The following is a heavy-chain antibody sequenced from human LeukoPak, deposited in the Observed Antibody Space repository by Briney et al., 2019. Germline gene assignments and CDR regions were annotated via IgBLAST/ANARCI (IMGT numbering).Heavy chain of an antibody. D-gene: IGHD7-27*01. Sequence: GGPLRLSCAASGFTFSDSYMSWIRQVPGKGLEWISYISSSGGTIYYADSVKGRFTISRDNAKNSLYLQMNSLRAEDTAVYYCAKEGGDWGEGYFDYWGQGTLVTVSS. CDR2: ISSSGGTI. J-gene: IGHJ4*02. CDR1: GFTFSDSY. CDR3: AKEGGDWGEGYFDY. V-gene: IGHV3-11*01.